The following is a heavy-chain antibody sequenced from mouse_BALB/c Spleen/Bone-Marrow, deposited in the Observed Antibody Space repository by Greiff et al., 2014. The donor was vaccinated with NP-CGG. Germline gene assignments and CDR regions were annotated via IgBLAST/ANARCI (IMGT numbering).Heavy chain of an antibody. CDR3: APYYYGRWFAN. Sequence: EVHLVESGAELVKPGASVKLSCTASGFNIKDTYMHWVKQRPEQGLEWIGRIDPANGNIKYDPKFQGKATITADTSPNTAYLQLSSLTSEDTAVYYCAPYYYGRWFANWGQGTLVTVSA. V-gene: IGHV14-3*02. J-gene: IGHJ3*01. CDR1: GFNIKDTY. CDR2: IDPANGNI. D-gene: IGHD1-1*01.